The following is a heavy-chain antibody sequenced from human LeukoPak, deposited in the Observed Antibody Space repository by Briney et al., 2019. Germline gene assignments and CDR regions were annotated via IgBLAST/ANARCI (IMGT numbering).Heavy chain of an antibody. CDR3: ASHGWFGELSVGNWFDP. D-gene: IGHD3-10*01. Sequence: ASVKVSCKASGGTFSSYAISWVRQAPGQGLEWMGGIIPIFGTANYAQKFQGRVTITADESTSTAYMELSSLRSEDTAVYYCASHGWFGELSVGNWFDPWGQGTLVTVSS. CDR1: GGTFSSYA. CDR2: IIPIFGTA. J-gene: IGHJ5*02. V-gene: IGHV1-69*13.